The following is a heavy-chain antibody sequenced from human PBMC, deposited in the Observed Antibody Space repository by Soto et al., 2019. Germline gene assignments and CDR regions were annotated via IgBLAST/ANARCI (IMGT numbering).Heavy chain of an antibody. CDR2: INHSGST. D-gene: IGHD6-13*01. J-gene: IGHJ4*02. CDR1: GGSFSGYY. Sequence: PXETLSLTCAVYGGSFSGYYWSWIRQPPGKGLDWIGEINHSGSTNYNPSLKSRVTISVDTSKNQFSLKLSSVTAADTAVYYCARGNFIANFDYWGQGTLVTVSS. V-gene: IGHV4-34*01. CDR3: ARGNFIANFDY.